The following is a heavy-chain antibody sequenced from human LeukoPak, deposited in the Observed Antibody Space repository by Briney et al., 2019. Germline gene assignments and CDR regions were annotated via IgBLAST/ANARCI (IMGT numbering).Heavy chain of an antibody. CDR1: GYTFTGYY. V-gene: IGHV1-2*02. CDR3: ARAWSGSYLSDYFDY. CDR2: INPHSGGT. D-gene: IGHD1-26*01. Sequence: ASVKVSCKASGYTFTGYYIHWVRQAPGQGLEWMGWINPHSGGTNYAQKFQGGVTMTRDTSITTAYMELSSLRSDDTAVYYCARAWSGSYLSDYFDYWGQGTLVTVSS. J-gene: IGHJ4*02.